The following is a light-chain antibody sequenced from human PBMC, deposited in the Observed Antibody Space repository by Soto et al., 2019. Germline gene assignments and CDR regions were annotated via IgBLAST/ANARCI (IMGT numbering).Light chain of an antibody. CDR1: SSDVGNYIF. V-gene: IGLV2-14*01. Sequence: QSALTQPAYVSGPPGQSITISCTGTSSDVGNYIFVSWYRQHPGKAPKLMIYDINNRPSGVSNRFSGSKSGNTASLTISGLQAEDEADYYCVSYTTSASYVFGTGTKVTVL. CDR2: DIN. CDR3: VSYTTSASYV. J-gene: IGLJ1*01.